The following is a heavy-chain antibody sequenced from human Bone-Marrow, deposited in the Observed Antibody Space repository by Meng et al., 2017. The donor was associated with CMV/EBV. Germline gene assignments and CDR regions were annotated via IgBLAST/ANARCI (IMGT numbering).Heavy chain of an antibody. CDR2: IYYSGST. V-gene: IGHV4-61*01. D-gene: IGHD2-15*01. CDR3: ARLGYSGGYYYCGMDV. Sequence: GSLRLSCTVSGGSVSSGSYYWSWIRQPPGKGLEWIGYIYYSGSTNYNPSLKSRVTISVDTSKNQFSLKLSSVTAADTAVYYCARLGYSGGYYYCGMDVWGQGTTVTVSS. J-gene: IGHJ6*02. CDR1: GGSVSSGSYY.